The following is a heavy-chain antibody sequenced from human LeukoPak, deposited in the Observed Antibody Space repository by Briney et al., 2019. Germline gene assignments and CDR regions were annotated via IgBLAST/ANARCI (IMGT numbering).Heavy chain of an antibody. J-gene: IGHJ5*02. D-gene: IGHD3-3*01. Sequence: ASVTVSCKASGYTFTGYYMHWVRQAPGQGLEWMGWINPNSGGTNYVQKFQGRVTMTRDTSISTAYMELSRLRSDDTAVYYCAGGVLRFLEWSWGQGTLVTVSS. CDR3: AGGVLRFLEWS. CDR2: INPNSGGT. CDR1: GYTFTGYY. V-gene: IGHV1-2*02.